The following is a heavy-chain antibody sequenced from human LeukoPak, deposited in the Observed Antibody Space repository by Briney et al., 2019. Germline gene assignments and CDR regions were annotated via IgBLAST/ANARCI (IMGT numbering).Heavy chain of an antibody. CDR1: GFTFSTYW. J-gene: IGHJ4*02. V-gene: IGHV3-7*01. D-gene: IGHD1-1*01. CDR3: ARDAGTPLDY. Sequence: GGSLRLSCAASGFTFSTYWMSWVRQAPGKGLEWVANIKQDGSEKHYVDSVEGRFTISRDSAKNSLYLQMNSLRAEDTAMYYCARDAGTPLDYWGQGTLVTVSS. CDR2: IKQDGSEK.